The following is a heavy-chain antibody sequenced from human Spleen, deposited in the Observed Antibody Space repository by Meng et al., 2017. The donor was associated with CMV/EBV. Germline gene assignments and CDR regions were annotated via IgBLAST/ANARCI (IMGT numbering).Heavy chain of an antibody. CDR3: ARMTSGSSDWYASMDV. V-gene: IGHV1-8*01. J-gene: IGHJ6*02. CDR2: MNPNSGNT. CDR1: GDSFTSEG. Sequence: ASVKVSCKASGDSFTSEGITWVRQAPGQGLEWMGWMNPNSGNTGYAQKFQGRVTMTRNTPISTAYMELSSLRSEDTAVYYCARMTSGSSDWYASMDVWGQGTTVTVSS. D-gene: IGHD6-19*01.